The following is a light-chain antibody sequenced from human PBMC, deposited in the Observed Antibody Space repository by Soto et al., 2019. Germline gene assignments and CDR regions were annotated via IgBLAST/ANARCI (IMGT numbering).Light chain of an antibody. Sequence: EILLTQSPGTLSLSPGDRATLSCRASQSLTSSFLAWYQQKSGQTPRLLIYGASIRATDIPDRFSGSGSGTDFTLTISRLEPEDFAVYFCQQYGRLPLSFGGGTKVDIK. V-gene: IGKV3-20*01. J-gene: IGKJ4*01. CDR2: GAS. CDR1: QSLTSSF. CDR3: QQYGRLPLS.